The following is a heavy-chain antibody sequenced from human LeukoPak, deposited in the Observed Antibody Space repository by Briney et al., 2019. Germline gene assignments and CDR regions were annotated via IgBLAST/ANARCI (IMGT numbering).Heavy chain of an antibody. V-gene: IGHV4-38-2*02. Sequence: SETLSLTCTVSGYSISSGYYWGWIQQPPGKGLEWIGSIYHSGSTYYNPSLKSRVTISVDTSKNQFSLKLSSVTAADTAVYYCAAVITGTTYYFDYWGQGTLVTVSS. D-gene: IGHD1-7*01. CDR2: IYHSGST. J-gene: IGHJ4*02. CDR1: GYSISSGYY. CDR3: AAVITGTTYYFDY.